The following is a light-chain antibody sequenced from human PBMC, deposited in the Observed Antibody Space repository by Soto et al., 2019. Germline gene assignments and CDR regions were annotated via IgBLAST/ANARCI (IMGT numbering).Light chain of an antibody. Sequence: DIQMTQSPSSLSASVGDRVIITCRASQGIRNDLGWYQQKPGKAPKRLIYAASILQSGVPSRFSGSGSGTEFSLTISSLQPEDFATYYCLQYHSYLLYTFGQGTKVEIK. V-gene: IGKV1-17*01. CDR1: QGIRND. J-gene: IGKJ2*01. CDR2: AAS. CDR3: LQYHSYLLYT.